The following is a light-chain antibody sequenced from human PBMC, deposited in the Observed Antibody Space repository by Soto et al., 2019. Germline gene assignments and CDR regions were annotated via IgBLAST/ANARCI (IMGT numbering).Light chain of an antibody. J-gene: IGKJ2*01. V-gene: IGKV3-20*01. CDR3: QQYGSSPPT. CDR1: QGVSSDC. Sequence: EIVLTQSPGTLSFSPGERATLSCRASQGVSSDCLAWYQQKPGQAPRLLIYGASSRATGIPDRFSGSGSGTDFTLTVSSLEPEDFAVFYCQQYGSSPPTFGQGTKVEIK. CDR2: GAS.